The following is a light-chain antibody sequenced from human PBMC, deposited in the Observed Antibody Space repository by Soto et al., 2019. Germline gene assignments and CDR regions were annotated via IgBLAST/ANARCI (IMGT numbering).Light chain of an antibody. CDR2: SAS. Sequence: DIQMTQSPSSLSASVGDRVTITCQASQDISNYLNWYQQKPGEVPKLLIYSASTLHNGVPSRFTGSGSETDFTLNITSLQPEYFATYYCQHEYVAPYSFGQGAKVDIK. V-gene: IGKV1-39*01. CDR1: QDISNY. CDR3: QHEYVAPYS. J-gene: IGKJ2*03.